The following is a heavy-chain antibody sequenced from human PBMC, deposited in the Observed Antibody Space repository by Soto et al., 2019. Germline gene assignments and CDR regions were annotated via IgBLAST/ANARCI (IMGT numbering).Heavy chain of an antibody. D-gene: IGHD2-2*01. J-gene: IGHJ4*02. V-gene: IGHV4-34*01. Sequence: SETLSLTCAVYGGSFSGYYGSWIRQPPGKGLEWIGEINHSGSTNYNPSLKSRVTISVDTSKNQFSLKLSSVTAADTAVYYCARGGRYCSSTSCFDYWGQGTLVTSPQ. CDR2: INHSGST. CDR1: GGSFSGYY. CDR3: ARGGRYCSSTSCFDY.